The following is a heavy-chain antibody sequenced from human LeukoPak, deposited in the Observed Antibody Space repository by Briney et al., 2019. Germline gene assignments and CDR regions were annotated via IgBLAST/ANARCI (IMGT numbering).Heavy chain of an antibody. CDR1: GYSFTTYY. CDR2: IYPDDSDI. CDR3: ARRSTDGDYDWFDP. D-gene: IGHD4-17*01. Sequence: GESLKISCKTSGYSFTTYYDVWLRQMPGKGLQWRRVIYPDDSDIRYSPSFQGHITISADKSISTAYLQWSTLRASDTAMYYCARRSTDGDYDWFDPWGQGTLVTVSS. J-gene: IGHJ5*02. V-gene: IGHV5-51*01.